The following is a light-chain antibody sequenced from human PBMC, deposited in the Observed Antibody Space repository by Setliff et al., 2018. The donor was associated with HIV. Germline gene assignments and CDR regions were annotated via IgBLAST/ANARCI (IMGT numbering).Light chain of an antibody. Sequence: QSALTQPRSVSGSPGQSVTISCTGTGSDVGGYNYVSWYQQHPGKAPKLIVSDVTKRPSGVPNRFSGSKSGNTASLTISGLQAEDEAVYHCCSYTGRYSWVFGGGTKVTVL. CDR3: CSYTGRYSWV. V-gene: IGLV2-11*02. CDR1: GSDVGGYNY. J-gene: IGLJ3*02. CDR2: DVT.